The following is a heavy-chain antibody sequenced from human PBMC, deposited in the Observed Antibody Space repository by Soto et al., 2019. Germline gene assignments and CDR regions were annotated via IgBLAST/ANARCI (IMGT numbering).Heavy chain of an antibody. D-gene: IGHD3-3*01. J-gene: IGHJ4*02. V-gene: IGHV1-18*01. CDR3: ARGDYDFWSGGFL. Sequence: VKVSCKASVYTFTSYRISWVRQAPGQGLEWMGWISAYNGNTNYAQKLQGRVTMTTDTSTSTAYMELRSLRSDDTAVYYCARGDYDFWSGGFLWGQGTLVTVPS. CDR1: VYTFTSYR. CDR2: ISAYNGNT.